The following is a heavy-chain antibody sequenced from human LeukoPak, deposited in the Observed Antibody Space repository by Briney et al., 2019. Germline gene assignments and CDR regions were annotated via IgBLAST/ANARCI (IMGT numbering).Heavy chain of an antibody. D-gene: IGHD6-13*01. V-gene: IGHV4-61*02. CDR3: ARVTGYVMEDYFDY. CDR1: GDSISSGDYY. J-gene: IGHJ4*02. CDR2: ISSSGST. Sequence: SETLSLTCTVSGDSISSGDYYWSWIRQPAGKGLEWIGRISSSGSTNYNPSLKSRVTISVDTSKNQFSLRLSSVTAADTAVYYCARVTGYVMEDYFDYWGQGTLVTVSS.